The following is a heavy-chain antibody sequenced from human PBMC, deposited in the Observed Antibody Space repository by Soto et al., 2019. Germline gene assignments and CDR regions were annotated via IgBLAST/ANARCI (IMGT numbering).Heavy chain of an antibody. CDR2: IWYDGSNK. J-gene: IGHJ5*02. D-gene: IGHD6-13*01. V-gene: IGHV3-33*01. Sequence: GGSLRLSCAASGFTFSSYGMHWVRQAPGKGLEWVAVIWYDGSNKYYADSVKGRFTISRDNSKNTLYLQMNSLRAEDTAVYYCARDRNGGSSWYNWFDPWGQGTLVTVSS. CDR3: ARDRNGGSSWYNWFDP. CDR1: GFTFSSYG.